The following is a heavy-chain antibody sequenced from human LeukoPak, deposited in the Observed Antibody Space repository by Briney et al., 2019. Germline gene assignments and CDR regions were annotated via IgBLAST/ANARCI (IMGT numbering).Heavy chain of an antibody. D-gene: IGHD6-19*01. V-gene: IGHV3-9*03. CDR3: AKDILPVPAVAGLFDY. CDR2: ISWNSGSI. Sequence: GGSLRLSCAASGFTFDDYAMHWVRQAPGKGLEWVSGISWNSGSIGYADSVKGRFTISRDNAKNPLYLQMNSLRAEDMALYYCAKDILPVPAVAGLFDYWGQGTLVTVSS. J-gene: IGHJ4*02. CDR1: GFTFDDYA.